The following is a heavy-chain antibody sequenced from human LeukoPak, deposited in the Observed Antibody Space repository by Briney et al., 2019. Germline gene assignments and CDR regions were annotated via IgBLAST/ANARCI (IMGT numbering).Heavy chain of an antibody. Sequence: GGSLRLSCAASGFTFTSYWMHWVRQAPGKGLVWVLRVNRDGSSTDYADSVKGRFTISRDNAKNTLYLQMDSLRADDTAVYYCAKEGWETWGQGTLVTVSS. CDR2: VNRDGSST. D-gene: IGHD1-26*01. CDR3: AKEGWET. J-gene: IGHJ5*02. CDR1: GFTFTSYW. V-gene: IGHV3-74*01.